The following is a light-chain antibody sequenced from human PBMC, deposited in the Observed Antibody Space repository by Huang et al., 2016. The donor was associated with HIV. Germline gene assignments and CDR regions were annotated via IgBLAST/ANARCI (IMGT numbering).Light chain of an antibody. CDR2: STS. Sequence: EVVMTQSPGTLSVSPRERATLSCKTSQSIYNKLAWYQQKPGQAPRLLLYSTSTRATGVPARFSGCGSGTDFTLTISSLQSEDFGIYYCQHYSSWPPMYTFGQGTKLEI. J-gene: IGKJ2*01. CDR1: QSIYNK. CDR3: QHYSSWPPMYT. V-gene: IGKV3-15*01.